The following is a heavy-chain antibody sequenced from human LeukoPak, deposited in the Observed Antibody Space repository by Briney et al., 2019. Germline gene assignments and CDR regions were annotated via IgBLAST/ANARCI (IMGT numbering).Heavy chain of an antibody. Sequence: ASETLSLTCAVYGGSFSGYYWSWIRQPPGKGLEWIGEINHSGGTNYNPSLKSRVTISVDTSKNQFSLKLSSVTAADTAVYYCASLYYYDSSGYRFDYWGQGTLVTVSS. D-gene: IGHD3-22*01. CDR1: GGSFSGYY. CDR3: ASLYYYDSSGYRFDY. J-gene: IGHJ4*02. CDR2: INHSGGT. V-gene: IGHV4-34*01.